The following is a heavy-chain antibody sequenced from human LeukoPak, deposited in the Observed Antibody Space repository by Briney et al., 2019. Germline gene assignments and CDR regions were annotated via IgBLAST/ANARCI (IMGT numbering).Heavy chain of an antibody. CDR3: ARHVGHSGYVGPNNWFDP. CDR2: IYHSGRT. D-gene: IGHD5-12*01. Sequence: PSETLSLTCTVSGYSISSGYYWGWIRQPPGKGLEWIGSIYHSGRTFYNPSLKSRVTISVDTSKNQFSLKLSSVTAADTAVYYCARHVGHSGYVGPNNWFDPWGQGTLVTVSS. CDR1: GYSISSGYY. V-gene: IGHV4-38-2*02. J-gene: IGHJ5*02.